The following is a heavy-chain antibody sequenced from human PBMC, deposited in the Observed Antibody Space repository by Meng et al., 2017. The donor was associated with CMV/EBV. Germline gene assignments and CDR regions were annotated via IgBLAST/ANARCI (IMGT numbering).Heavy chain of an antibody. CDR2: MNPNSGNT. CDR1: FTSYD. V-gene: IGHV1-8*01. CDR3: ARAPYCSSTSCYYYGMDV. Sequence: FTSYDLNWVRQATGQGLEWMGWMNPNSGNTGYAQKFQGRVTMTRNTSISTAYMELSSLRSEDTAVYYCARAPYCSSTSCYYYGMDVWGQGTTVTVSS. D-gene: IGHD2-2*01. J-gene: IGHJ6*02.